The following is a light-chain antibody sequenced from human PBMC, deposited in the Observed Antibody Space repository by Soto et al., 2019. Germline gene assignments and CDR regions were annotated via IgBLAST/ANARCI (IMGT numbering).Light chain of an antibody. CDR1: SSDVGGYNY. Sequence: QSVLTQPASVSGSPGQSITISCTGTSSDVGGYNYVSWYQQHPGKAPKLMSYDVSNRPSGVSNRFSGSKSGNTASLTISGLQAEDEADYYCSSYTSSSTLAAYVFGTGTKVTVL. V-gene: IGLV2-14*01. CDR2: DVS. J-gene: IGLJ1*01. CDR3: SSYTSSSTLAAYV.